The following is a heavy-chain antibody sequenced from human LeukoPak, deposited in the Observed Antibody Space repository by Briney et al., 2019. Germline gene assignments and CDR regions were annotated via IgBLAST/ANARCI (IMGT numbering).Heavy chain of an antibody. V-gene: IGHV3-48*04. Sequence: GGSLRLSCTASGFTFSSYWMSWVRQAPGKGLEWVSYISSSGSTIYYADSVKGRFTISRDNAKNSLYLQMNSLRAEDTAVYYCARGLYRSRLWFGEFDYWGQGTLVTVSS. J-gene: IGHJ4*02. D-gene: IGHD3-10*01. CDR2: ISSSGSTI. CDR3: ARGLYRSRLWFGEFDY. CDR1: GFTFSSYW.